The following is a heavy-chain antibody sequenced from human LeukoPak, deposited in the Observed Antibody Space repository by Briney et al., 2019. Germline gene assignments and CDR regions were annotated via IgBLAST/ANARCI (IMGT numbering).Heavy chain of an antibody. V-gene: IGHV3-23*01. CDR2: ISGSGGRT. D-gene: IGHD2-21*02. CDR1: GITFDSYA. J-gene: IGHJ1*01. Sequence: PGGSLRLSCAAAGITFDSYAMSWVRQAPGKGLEWISAISGSGGRTSYADSVKGRFIISRNNSKNTLHLQMHSLRAEDTAVYYCVKEKLAYCGGDCFGEYFQDWGQGTLVTVSS. CDR3: VKEKLAYCGGDCFGEYFQD.